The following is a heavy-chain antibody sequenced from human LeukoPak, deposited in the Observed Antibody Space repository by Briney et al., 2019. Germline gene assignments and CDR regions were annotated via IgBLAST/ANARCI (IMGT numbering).Heavy chain of an antibody. CDR1: GGSLTTSFYY. D-gene: IGHD3-10*01. V-gene: IGHV4-39*01. CDR3: ARRALREAYNRFDP. Sequence: PSEPLSLTCTVSGGSLTTSFYYWGWSRQPRGKGLEWILSMSYSGSAFYNPSLKSRVSISVDTSKNQFSLRVTSVTAADTALYYCARRALREAYNRFDPWGQGTLVTVSS. CDR2: MSYSGSA. J-gene: IGHJ5*02.